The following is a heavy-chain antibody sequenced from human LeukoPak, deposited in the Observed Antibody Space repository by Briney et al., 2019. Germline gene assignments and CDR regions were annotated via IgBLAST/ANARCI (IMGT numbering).Heavy chain of an antibody. Sequence: GGSLRLSCAASGFTFSSYGMHWVRQAPGKGLEWVAVIWYDENNKHYADSVKGRFTISRDNSKNTVYLQMNSPRAEDTAVYYCARDLRVYSSSSPFDYWGQGTLVTVSS. V-gene: IGHV3-33*01. CDR2: IWYDENNK. D-gene: IGHD6-6*01. J-gene: IGHJ4*02. CDR3: ARDLRVYSSSSPFDY. CDR1: GFTFSSYG.